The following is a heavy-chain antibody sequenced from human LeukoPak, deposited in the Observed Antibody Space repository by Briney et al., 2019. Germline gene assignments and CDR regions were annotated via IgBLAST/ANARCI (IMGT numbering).Heavy chain of an antibody. CDR2: ISSSSSTI. V-gene: IGHV3-48*04. Sequence: GGSLRLSCAASGFTFSSYSMNWVRQAPGKGLEWVSYISSSSSTIYYADSVKGRFTISRDNAKNTLYLQMNSLRAEDTAVYYCAREQNNGWSYFDSWGQGTLVTVSS. J-gene: IGHJ4*02. CDR1: GFTFSSYS. CDR3: AREQNNGWSYFDS. D-gene: IGHD1/OR15-1a*01.